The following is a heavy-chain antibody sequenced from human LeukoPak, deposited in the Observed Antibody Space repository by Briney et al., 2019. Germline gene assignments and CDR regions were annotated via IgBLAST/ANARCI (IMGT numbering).Heavy chain of an antibody. D-gene: IGHD6-19*01. J-gene: IGHJ5*02. CDR3: AKAVAGNPNSFDP. CDR1: GYSFTNYW. CDR2: IYPGDSDT. V-gene: IGHV5-51*01. Sequence: GESLKISCKGSGYSFTNYWVVWVRQMPGKGLEWMGIIYPGDSDTRYSPSFQGQVTISADKSISTAYLQWSSLKASDTAMYYCAKAVAGNPNSFDPWGQGTLVTVSS.